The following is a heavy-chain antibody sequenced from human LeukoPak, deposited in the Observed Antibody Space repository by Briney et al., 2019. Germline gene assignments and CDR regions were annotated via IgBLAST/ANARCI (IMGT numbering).Heavy chain of an antibody. V-gene: IGHV4-34*01. D-gene: IGHD3-10*01. CDR3: ARGSGMPYYFDY. CDR2: INHSGST. CDR1: GVSFSGYY. J-gene: IGHJ4*02. Sequence: SETLSLTCAVYGVSFSGYYWSWIRQPPGKGLEWVGEINHSGSTNYNPSLKSRGTISVDTSKNQFSLKLSSVTAADTAVYYCARGSGMPYYFDYWGQGTLVTVSS.